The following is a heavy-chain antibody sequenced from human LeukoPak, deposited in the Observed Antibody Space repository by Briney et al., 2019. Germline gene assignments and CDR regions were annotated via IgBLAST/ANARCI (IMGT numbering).Heavy chain of an antibody. CDR1: GGXISSYY. CDR2: IYYSGST. J-gene: IGHJ2*01. Sequence: SETLSLTCTVSGGXISSYYCSWIRQPPGKGLEWIGYIYYSGSTNYNPSLKSQVTISVDTSKNQFSLKLSSVTAADTAVYYCARLDCGGDCYSGRGWYFDLWGRGTLVTVSS. V-gene: IGHV4-59*08. D-gene: IGHD2-21*02. CDR3: ARLDCGGDCYSGRGWYFDL.